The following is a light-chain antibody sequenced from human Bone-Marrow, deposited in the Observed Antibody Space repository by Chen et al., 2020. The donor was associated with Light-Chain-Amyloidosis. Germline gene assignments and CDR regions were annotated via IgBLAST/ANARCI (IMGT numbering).Light chain of an antibody. CDR1: SSDVGRYKY. Sequence: QSALTQPASVSGSPGQSITISCTGTSSDVGRYKYVSWYQQFPGKAPKLMIYEVSNRPSGVSNRFSGSKSGNTASLTISVLQADDEADYYCSSFTGSGTVFGGGTKVTVL. CDR2: EVS. CDR3: SSFTGSGTV. J-gene: IGLJ2*01. V-gene: IGLV2-14*01.